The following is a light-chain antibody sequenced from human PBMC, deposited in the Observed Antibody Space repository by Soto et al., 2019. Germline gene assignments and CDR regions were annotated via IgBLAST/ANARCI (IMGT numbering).Light chain of an antibody. J-gene: IGKJ4*01. V-gene: IGKV3-20*01. CDR3: QQYAYSPGLA. CDR1: QSVSSNY. Sequence: EIVLTQSPGTLSLSPGERATLSCRASQSVSSNYLAWYQQKSGQAPRLLIYDATSRATDVPDRFSGSASGKDFTLTISRMEPEDFAVYYCQQYAYSPGLAVGGGTKVEIK. CDR2: DAT.